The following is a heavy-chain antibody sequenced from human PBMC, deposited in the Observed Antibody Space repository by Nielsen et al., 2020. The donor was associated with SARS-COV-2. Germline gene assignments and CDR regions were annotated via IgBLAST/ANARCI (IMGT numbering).Heavy chain of an antibody. CDR1: GGTFSSYA. D-gene: IGHD3-16*01. V-gene: IGHV1-69*13. CDR2: IIPIFGIP. J-gene: IGHJ6*02. Sequence: SVKVSCKASGGTFSSYAISWVRQAPGQGLEWMGGIIPIFGIPNYAQKFQGRVTITADESTGTAYMELSSLRSEDTAIYYCARRGEGHGDYYGMDVWGQGTTVTVSS. CDR3: ARRGEGHGDYYGMDV.